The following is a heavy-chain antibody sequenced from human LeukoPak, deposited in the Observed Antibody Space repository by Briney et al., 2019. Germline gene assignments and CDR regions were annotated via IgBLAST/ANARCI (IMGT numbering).Heavy chain of an antibody. CDR1: GFTFNYYA. D-gene: IGHD3/OR15-3a*01. Sequence: GGSLRLSCVASGFTFNYYAIHWVRQAPGKGLEWVAVISFDGKNKFYADSVKGRFTISRDNSKNTLYLQMNSLKPEDTAVYFCARDSRLKWTEYYFDFWGQGTLVTVSS. J-gene: IGHJ4*02. CDR2: ISFDGKNK. V-gene: IGHV3-30*04. CDR3: ARDSRLKWTEYYFDF.